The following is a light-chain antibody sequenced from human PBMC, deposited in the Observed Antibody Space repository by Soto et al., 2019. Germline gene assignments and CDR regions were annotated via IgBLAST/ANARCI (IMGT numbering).Light chain of an antibody. Sequence: DVQMTQSPSSVSASIGDTVTITCRASQGISNWLAWYQQKPGKAPNLLVYDSSNLQSGVPSRFSGSGSGTDFSLTISSLQPEDFATDYCQQTDHCPPTFGQGNKLEIK. CDR3: QQTDHCPPT. CDR2: DSS. CDR1: QGISNW. J-gene: IGKJ2*01. V-gene: IGKV1-12*01.